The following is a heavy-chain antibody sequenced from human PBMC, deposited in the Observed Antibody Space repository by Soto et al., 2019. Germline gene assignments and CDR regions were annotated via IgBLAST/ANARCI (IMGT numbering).Heavy chain of an antibody. J-gene: IGHJ3*02. Sequence: PSETLSLTCTVSGYSVNYGYYWGWIRQAPGKGLEWMGSIFHTGNTYYNPSLESRLNMSVDTSKNQFSLNLRSVTVADTGVYYCAKALGMGVTLPVVVLDALEIWGRGTKVTVSS. CDR1: GYSVNYGYY. D-gene: IGHD2-21*01. CDR2: IFHTGNT. CDR3: AKALGMGVTLPVVVLDALEI. V-gene: IGHV4-38-2*02.